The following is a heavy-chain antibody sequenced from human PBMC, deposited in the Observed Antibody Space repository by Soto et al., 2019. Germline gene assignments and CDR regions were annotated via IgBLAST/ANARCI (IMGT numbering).Heavy chain of an antibody. CDR3: AREVGAAGRFFGMDV. Sequence: QVQLVQSGAEVKKPGASVKISCKATGYTVSIFFVHWVRQAPGQGLEWMAVINPSGGSTTYAEKFQGRLNVTRDRSSRTVSMELTFLRSDDTAVYYCAREVGAAGRFFGMDVWGQGTTVTVSS. D-gene: IGHD6-25*01. J-gene: IGHJ6*02. CDR2: INPSGGST. CDR1: GYTVSIFF. V-gene: IGHV1-46*01.